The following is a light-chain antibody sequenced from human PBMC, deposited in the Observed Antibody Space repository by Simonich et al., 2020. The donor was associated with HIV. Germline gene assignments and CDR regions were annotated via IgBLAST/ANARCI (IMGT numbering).Light chain of an antibody. CDR2: CAS. CDR1: QSVLYSSNNKNF. Sequence: DIVMTQSPDSLAVSLGERATINCKSSQSVLYSSNNKNFLAWYQQKPGQPPKLLIYCASTRESGVPDRFSGSGSGTDFTLTISSLQAEDVAVCYCQQYYSIPLTFGGGTKVEIK. CDR3: QQYYSIPLT. J-gene: IGKJ4*01. V-gene: IGKV4-1*01.